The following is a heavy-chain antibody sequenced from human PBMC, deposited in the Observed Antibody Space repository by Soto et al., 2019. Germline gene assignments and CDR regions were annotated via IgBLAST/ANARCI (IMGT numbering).Heavy chain of an antibody. CDR1: GYAFTCNT. D-gene: IGHD3-16*01. CDR3: ARDQGMLIFGGLMTKVRYYYGMDV. V-gene: IGHV1-3*01. Sequence: ASVKVSFNPTGYAFTCNTIQWMRHAAGQSLEWVGWINVANGATRYSQKFQGRVTITRDTSASTVYMEVSSLRSEDTAVYYCARDQGMLIFGGLMTKVRYYYGMDVWGQGTTVTVSS. J-gene: IGHJ6*02. CDR2: INVANGAT.